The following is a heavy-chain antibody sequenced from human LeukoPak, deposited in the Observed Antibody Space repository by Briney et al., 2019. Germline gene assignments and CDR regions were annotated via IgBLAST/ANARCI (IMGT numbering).Heavy chain of an antibody. J-gene: IGHJ4*02. CDR1: GFTFSSYA. V-gene: IGHV3-23*01. CDR3: AKLGYCSGGSCYSVGYFDY. CDR2: ISGSGGSA. D-gene: IGHD2-15*01. Sequence: GGSLRLSCAASGFTFSSYAMSWVRQAPGKGLEWVSAISGSGGSAYYADSVKGRFTISRDNSKNTLYLQMNSLRAEDTAVYYCAKLGYCSGGSCYSVGYFDYWGQGTLVTVSS.